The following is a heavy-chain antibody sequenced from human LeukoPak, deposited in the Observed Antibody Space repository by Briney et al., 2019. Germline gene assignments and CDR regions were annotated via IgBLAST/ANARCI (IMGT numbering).Heavy chain of an antibody. D-gene: IGHD2-2*01. J-gene: IGHJ4*02. CDR3: AKADRTSTYFEY. V-gene: IGHV3-48*01. CDR1: GFTFSSYS. Sequence: PGGSLRLSCAASGFTFSSYSMNWVRQAPGKGLEWVSYISSSSSTIYYADSVKGRFTISRDNSKNTVYLQMNSLRAEDTAVYYCAKADRTSTYFEYWGQGTLVTVSS. CDR2: ISSSSSTI.